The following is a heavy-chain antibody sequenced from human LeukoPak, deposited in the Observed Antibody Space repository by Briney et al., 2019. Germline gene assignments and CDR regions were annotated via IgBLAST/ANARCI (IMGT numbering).Heavy chain of an antibody. CDR2: INHSGST. CDR3: ARGGNFYYYDSSGQNNWFDP. Sequence: SETLSLTCAVYGGSFSGYYWGWIRQPPGKGLEWIGEINHSGSTNYNPSLKSRVTISVDTSKNQFSLKLSSVTAADTAVYYCARGGNFYYYDSSGQNNWFDPWGQGTLVTVSS. CDR1: GGSFSGYY. D-gene: IGHD3-22*01. V-gene: IGHV4-34*01. J-gene: IGHJ5*02.